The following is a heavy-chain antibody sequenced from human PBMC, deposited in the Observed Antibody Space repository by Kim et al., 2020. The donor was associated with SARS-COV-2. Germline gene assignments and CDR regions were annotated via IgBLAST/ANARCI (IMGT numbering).Heavy chain of an antibody. CDR3: ARDYGWWYFDL. V-gene: IGHV4-61*02. J-gene: IGHJ2*01. Sequence: SETLSLTCTVSGGSISSGSYYWSWIRQPAGKGLEWIGRIYTSGSTNYNPSLKSRVTISVDTSKNQFSLKLSSVTAADTAVYYCARDYGWWYFDLWGRGTLVTVSS. CDR1: GGSISSGSYY. CDR2: IYTSGST. D-gene: IGHD6-19*01.